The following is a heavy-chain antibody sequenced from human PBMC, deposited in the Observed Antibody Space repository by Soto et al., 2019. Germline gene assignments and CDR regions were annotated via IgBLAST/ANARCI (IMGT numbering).Heavy chain of an antibody. Sequence: PSETLSLTCTVSGGSISSSSYYWGWIRQPPGKGLEWIGSIYYSGSTYYNPSLNSRVTISVDTSKNQFSLKLSSVTAADTAVYYCARRDGAARPVPYYFDYWGQGTLVTVSS. CDR2: IYYSGST. CDR1: GGSISSSSYY. D-gene: IGHD6-6*01. CDR3: ARRDGAARPVPYYFDY. V-gene: IGHV4-39*01. J-gene: IGHJ4*02.